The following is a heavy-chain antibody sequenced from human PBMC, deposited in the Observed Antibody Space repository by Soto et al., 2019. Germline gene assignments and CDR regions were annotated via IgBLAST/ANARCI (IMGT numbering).Heavy chain of an antibody. CDR1: GFTFSSYA. V-gene: IGHV3-23*01. Sequence: EVQLLESGGGLVQPGGSLRLSCAASGFTFSSYAMSWVRQAPGKGLEWVSAISGSGGSTYYADSVKGRFTISRDNSKNPLYLQVNSRRAEDTAVYYCAKDLNPEPDFAYDYIWVSYRSPLGTQPKEFDFWGQGTLVTVSS. D-gene: IGHD3-16*02. J-gene: IGHJ4*02. CDR2: ISGSGGST. CDR3: AKDLNPEPDFAYDYIWVSYRSPLGTQPKEFDF.